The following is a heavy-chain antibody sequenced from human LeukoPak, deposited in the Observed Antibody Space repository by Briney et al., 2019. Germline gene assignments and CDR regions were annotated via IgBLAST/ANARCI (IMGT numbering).Heavy chain of an antibody. CDR1: GFTFSSDW. V-gene: IGHV3-7*01. CDR2: IKQDGSEK. J-gene: IGHJ4*02. Sequence: GGSLRLSCAASGFTFSSDWMSWVRQAPGKGLGWVANIKQDGSEKYYVDSVKGRFTISRDNAKNSLYRQMNSLRAEDTAVYYCARDRHVLGFEYSYGYVYWGQGTLVTVSS. CDR3: ARDRHVLGFEYSYGYVY. D-gene: IGHD5-18*01.